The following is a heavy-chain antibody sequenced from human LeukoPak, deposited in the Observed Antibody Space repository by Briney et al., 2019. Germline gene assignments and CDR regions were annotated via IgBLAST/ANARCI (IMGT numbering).Heavy chain of an antibody. CDR1: GNYW. V-gene: IGHV3-74*01. J-gene: IGHJ4*02. D-gene: IGHD2/OR15-2a*01. CDR2: INSDGSWT. Sequence: GGSLRLSCAASGNYWMHRVRQAPGKGLVWVSHINSDGSWTSYADSVKGRFTISKDNAKNTVYLQMNSLRAEDTAVYYCVSFYETYWGRGTLVTISS. CDR3: VSFYETY.